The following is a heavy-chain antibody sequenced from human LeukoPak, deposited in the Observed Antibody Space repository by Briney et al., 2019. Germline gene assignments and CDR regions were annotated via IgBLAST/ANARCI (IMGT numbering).Heavy chain of an antibody. CDR3: ARDLIPAAIQDAFDI. V-gene: IGHV3-33*01. CDR1: GFTFSSYG. D-gene: IGHD2-2*02. J-gene: IGHJ3*02. CDR2: IWSDGSNK. Sequence: GRSLRLSCAASGFTFSSYGMHWVRQAPGKGLEWVAVIWSDGSNKYYADSVKGRFTISRDNSKNTLYLQMNSLRAEDTAVYYCARDLIPAAIQDAFDIWGQGTMVTVSS.